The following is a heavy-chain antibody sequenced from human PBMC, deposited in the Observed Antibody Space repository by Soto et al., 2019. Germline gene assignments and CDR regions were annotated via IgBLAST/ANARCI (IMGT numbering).Heavy chain of an antibody. CDR1: GYSFTSYW. J-gene: IGHJ6*02. CDR2: IDPIDSYT. V-gene: IGHV5-10-1*01. CDR3: AKVAAAGTYHYYGMDV. Sequence: ESLKISCKGSGYSFTSYWISWVRQMPGKGLEWMGRIDPIDSYTNYSPSFQGHVTISADKSISTAYLQWSSLKASDTAMYYCAKVAAAGTYHYYGMDVWGQGTTVIVSS. D-gene: IGHD6-13*01.